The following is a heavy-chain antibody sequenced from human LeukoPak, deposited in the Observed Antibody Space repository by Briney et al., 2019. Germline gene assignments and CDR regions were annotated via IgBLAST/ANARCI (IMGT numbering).Heavy chain of an antibody. CDR1: GFTFSSYS. J-gene: IGHJ1*01. V-gene: IGHV3-21*01. D-gene: IGHD2-21*02. CDR2: ISSSSSYI. Sequence: PGGSLRLSCAASGFTFSSYSMNWVRQAPGKGLEWVSSISSSSSYIYYADSVKGRFIISRDNAKNSLYLQMNSLRAEDTAVYYCATCSGGDCYSILRYFQHWGQGTLVTVSS. CDR3: ATCSGGDCYSILRYFQH.